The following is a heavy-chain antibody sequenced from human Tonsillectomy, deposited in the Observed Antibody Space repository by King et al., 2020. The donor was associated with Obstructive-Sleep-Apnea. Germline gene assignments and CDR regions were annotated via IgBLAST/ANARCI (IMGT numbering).Heavy chain of an antibody. CDR1: GYTFTSYY. CDR2: INPNSGGT. CDR3: AREGSGSYLKNNWFDP. J-gene: IGHJ5*02. Sequence: VQLVESGAEVKKPGASVKVSCKASGYTFTSYYMHWVRQAPGQGLEWMGWINPNSGGTNYAQKFQGWVTMTRDTSISTAYMELSRLRSDDTAVYYCAREGSGSYLKNNWFDPWGQGTLVTVSS. D-gene: IGHD1-26*01. V-gene: IGHV1-2*04.